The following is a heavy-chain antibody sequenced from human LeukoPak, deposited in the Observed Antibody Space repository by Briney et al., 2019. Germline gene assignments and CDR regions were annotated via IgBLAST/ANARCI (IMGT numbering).Heavy chain of an antibody. V-gene: IGHV3-23*01. D-gene: IGHD7-27*01. J-gene: IGHJ4*02. Sequence: GGSLRLSCAASGFTFSSYAMSWVRQAPGKGLEWVSGISGSGSSTYYADSVEGRFTVSRDNSKNTLFLQMNSLRAEDTAVYYCAKDGGLWVSAHWGDSWGRGTLVTVSS. CDR3: AKDGGLWVSAHWGDS. CDR2: ISGSGSST. CDR1: GFTFSSYA.